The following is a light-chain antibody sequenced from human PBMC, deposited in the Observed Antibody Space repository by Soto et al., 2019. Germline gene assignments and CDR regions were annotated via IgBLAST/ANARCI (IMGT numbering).Light chain of an antibody. V-gene: IGKV3-20*01. J-gene: IGKJ2*01. CDR3: QQYHSWPYT. CDR2: GAS. CDR1: QSLSSSY. Sequence: IVLTQSPGTLSLSPGERATLSCRASQSLSSSYLVWYQQKPGQAPRLLIYGASSRATGIPDRFSGSGSGADFNLTFSSLQSEDFAVYSCQQYHSWPYTFGQGTKVDI.